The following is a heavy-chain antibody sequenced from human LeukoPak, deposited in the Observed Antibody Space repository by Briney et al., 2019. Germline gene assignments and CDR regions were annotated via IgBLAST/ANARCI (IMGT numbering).Heavy chain of an antibody. D-gene: IGHD3-22*01. Sequence: GGSLRLSCAASGFNFRTYGMHWVRQAPGKGLEWVAFIQFDESSKNYADSVKGQFTISRDNSKNTVYLQVNSLRAEDTAVYYCAKEDGTVVVSTFGDWGQGTLVTVSS. CDR2: IQFDESSK. V-gene: IGHV3-30*02. CDR3: AKEDGTVVVSTFGD. J-gene: IGHJ4*02. CDR1: GFNFRTYG.